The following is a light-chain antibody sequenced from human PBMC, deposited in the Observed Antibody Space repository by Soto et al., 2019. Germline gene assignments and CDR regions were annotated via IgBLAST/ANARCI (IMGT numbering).Light chain of an antibody. J-gene: IGKJ1*01. CDR1: QSVSSY. Sequence: EIVLTQSPATLSLSPGERATLSCRASQSVSSYLAWYQQKPVKAPRLLTYDASNKASGIPARFSGSGSGTDFPLTISSLEPEDCATYYCQQSYSTPPTFGQGTKVEIK. CDR3: QQSYSTPPT. CDR2: DAS. V-gene: IGKV3-11*01.